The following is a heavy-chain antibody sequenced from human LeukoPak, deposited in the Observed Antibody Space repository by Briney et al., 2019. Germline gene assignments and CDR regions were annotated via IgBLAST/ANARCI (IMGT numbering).Heavy chain of an antibody. V-gene: IGHV1-2*02. CDR2: INPNSGGT. J-gene: IGHJ4*02. CDR3: ARARERYYYGSGSGY. D-gene: IGHD3-10*01. CDR1: GYTFTGYY. Sequence: GASVKVSCKASGYTFTGYYMHWVRQAPGQGLEWMGWINPNSGGTNYAQKFQGRVTMTRDTSISTAYMELSRLRSDDTAVYYCARARERYYYGSGSGYWGQETLVTVSS.